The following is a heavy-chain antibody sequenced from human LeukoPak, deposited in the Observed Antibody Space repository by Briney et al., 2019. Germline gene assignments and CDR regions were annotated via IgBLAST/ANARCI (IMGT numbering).Heavy chain of an antibody. CDR2: ISYDGSDK. D-gene: IGHD3-10*01. CDR3: ARGPYASGTYGRRGWVHYMDV. J-gene: IGHJ6*03. V-gene: IGHV3-30*03. Sequence: GGSLRLSCLATGFSFSSYGMHWVRQAPGKGLESVAVISYDGSDKYYADSVKGRFTISRDNAKNSLYLQMNSLRAEDTAVYYCARGPYASGTYGRRGWVHYMDVWGKGTTVTISS. CDR1: GFSFSSYG.